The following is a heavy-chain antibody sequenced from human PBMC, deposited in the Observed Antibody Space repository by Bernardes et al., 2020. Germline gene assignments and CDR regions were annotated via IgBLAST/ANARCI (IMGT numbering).Heavy chain of an antibody. D-gene: IGHD2-15*01. J-gene: IGHJ6*02. CDR2: INSDGSST. V-gene: IGHV3-74*01. CDR1: GFTFSKYW. CDR3: VRARGYCSGGSCRYYYGMDV. Sequence: GGSLRLSCVASGFTFSKYWMHWVRQAPGKGLVWVSRINSDGSSTSYADSVKGRFTISRDNAKNTLSLQMNRLRAEDTAVYYCVRARGYCSGGSCRYYYGMDVWGRGTTVTVSS.